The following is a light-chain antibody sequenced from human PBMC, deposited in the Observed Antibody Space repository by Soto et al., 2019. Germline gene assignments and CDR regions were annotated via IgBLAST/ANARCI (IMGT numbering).Light chain of an antibody. Sequence: QSALTQHPSASGSPGQSVTISCTGTSSDVGAYNYVSWYQQHPGKAPKLMIYEVTKRPSGVPDRFSGSKSGNTASLSVSGLQAEDEADYYCSSYAGSNNLLFGGGTKLTVL. CDR2: EVT. V-gene: IGLV2-8*01. CDR3: SSYAGSNNLL. CDR1: SSDVGAYNY. J-gene: IGLJ2*01.